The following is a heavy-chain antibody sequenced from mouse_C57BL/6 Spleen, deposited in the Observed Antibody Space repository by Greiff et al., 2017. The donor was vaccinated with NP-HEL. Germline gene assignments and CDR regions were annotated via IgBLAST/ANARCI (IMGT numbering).Heavy chain of an antibody. CDR3: ARDALQGYFDV. CDR2: SRNKANDYTT. V-gene: IGHV7-1*01. Sequence: EVMLVESGGGLVQSGRSLRLSCATSGFTFSDFYMEWVRQAPGKGLEWIAASRNKANDYTTEYSASVKGRFIVSRDTSQSILYLQMNALRAEDTAIYYCARDALQGYFDVWGTGTTVTVSS. CDR1: GFTFSDFY. J-gene: IGHJ1*03.